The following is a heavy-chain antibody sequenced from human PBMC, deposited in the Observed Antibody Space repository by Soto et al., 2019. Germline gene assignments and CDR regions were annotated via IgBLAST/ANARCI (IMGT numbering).Heavy chain of an antibody. D-gene: IGHD2-8*01. CDR2: IIPIFGTA. J-gene: IGHJ4*02. V-gene: IGHV1-69*01. CDR1: GGTFSSYA. CDR3: ARGPYCTNGVCHKRSFDY. Sequence: QVQLVQSGAEVKKPGSSVKVSCKASGGTFSSYAISWVRQAPGQGLEWMGGIIPIFGTANYAQKFQGRVTITADESTSTAYMELSSLRSEDTAVYYCARGPYCTNGVCHKRSFDYWGQGTLVTVSS.